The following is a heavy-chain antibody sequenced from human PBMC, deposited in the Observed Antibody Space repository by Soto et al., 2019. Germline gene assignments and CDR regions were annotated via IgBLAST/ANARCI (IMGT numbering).Heavy chain of an antibody. CDR1: GGTFSSYS. V-gene: IGHV1-69*02. CDR3: ARGSRVLSDD. D-gene: IGHD3-10*01. J-gene: IGHJ4*02. Sequence: QVQLVQSGAEVKKPGSSVKVSCKASGGTFSSYSISWVRQAPGQGLEWMGRIIPILGIANYAQKFQGRVTITADKSTSAADMELSSLGFGDAAVYSCARGSRVLSDDGGEGTLVSGSS. CDR2: IIPILGIA.